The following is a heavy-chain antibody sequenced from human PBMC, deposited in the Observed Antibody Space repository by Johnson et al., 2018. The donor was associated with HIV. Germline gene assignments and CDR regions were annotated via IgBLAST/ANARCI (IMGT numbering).Heavy chain of an antibody. D-gene: IGHD3-16*01. J-gene: IGHJ3*02. CDR3: AKDRLFGFRNDAFDI. Sequence: QVQLVESGGALVKPGGSLRLSCVASGFTFSNVWMTWVRQAPGKGLEWVAFIRYDGSNKYYADSVKGRFTISRDNSKNTLYLQMNSLRAEDTAVYYCAKDRLFGFRNDAFDIWGQGTMVTVSS. V-gene: IGHV3-30*02. CDR1: GFTFSNVW. CDR2: IRYDGSNK.